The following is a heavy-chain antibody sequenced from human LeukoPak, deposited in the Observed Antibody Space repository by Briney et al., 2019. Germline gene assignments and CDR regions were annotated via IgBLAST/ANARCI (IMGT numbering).Heavy chain of an antibody. CDR1: GFTFSSYW. CDR3: ARARIQLWFDY. CDR2: INTDGSST. V-gene: IGHV3-74*01. Sequence: GGSLRLSCASSGFTFSSYWMYWVRQAPGKGLVWVSRINTDGSSTSYADSVKGRFTISRDNAKNTLYLQMNSLRAEDTAVYYCARARIQLWFDYWGQGTLVTVSS. J-gene: IGHJ4*02. D-gene: IGHD5-18*01.